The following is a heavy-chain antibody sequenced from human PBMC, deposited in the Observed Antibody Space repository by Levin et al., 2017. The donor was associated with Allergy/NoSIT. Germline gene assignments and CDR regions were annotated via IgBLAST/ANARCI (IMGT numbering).Heavy chain of an antibody. CDR3: ARDWDTLSLDY. CDR2: IWYDGSNK. J-gene: IGHJ4*02. Sequence: GESLKISCAASGFTFSSYGMHWVRQAPGKGLEWVAVIWYDGSNKYYADSVKGRFTISRDNSKNTLYLQMNSLRAEDTAVYYCARDWDTLSLDYWGQGTLVTVSS. D-gene: IGHD1-26*01. CDR1: GFTFSSYG. V-gene: IGHV3-33*01.